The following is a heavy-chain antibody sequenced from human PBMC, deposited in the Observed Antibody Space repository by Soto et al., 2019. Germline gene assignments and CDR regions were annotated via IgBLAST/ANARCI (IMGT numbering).Heavy chain of an antibody. J-gene: IGHJ4*02. CDR3: ARDLAKGGGSAGFDY. CDR2: IDPSDSYT. D-gene: IGHD1-26*01. CDR1: GYSFTSYW. Sequence: GESLKISCKGSGYSFTSYWISWVRQMPGKGLEWMGRIDPSDSYTNYSPSFQGHVTMTWDTSISTAYMALTRLRSDDTAVYYCARDLAKGGGSAGFDYWGQGTLVTVSS. V-gene: IGHV5-10-1*01.